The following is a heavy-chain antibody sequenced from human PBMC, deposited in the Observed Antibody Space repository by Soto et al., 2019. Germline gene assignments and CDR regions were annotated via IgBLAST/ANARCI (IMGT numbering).Heavy chain of an antibody. CDR3: AAGIAAALYFDY. Sequence: GGSLRLSCAASGFTFSNYVLSWVRQAPGKGLEWVAAISGTGGSTYYADSVKGRFTISRDNSKNTLYLQMNSLRAEDTAVYYCAAGIAAALYFDYWGQGTLVTVSS. CDR1: GFTFSNYV. J-gene: IGHJ4*02. V-gene: IGHV3-23*01. D-gene: IGHD6-13*01. CDR2: ISGTGGST.